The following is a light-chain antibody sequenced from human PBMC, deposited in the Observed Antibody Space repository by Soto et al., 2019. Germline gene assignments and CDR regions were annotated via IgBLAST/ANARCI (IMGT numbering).Light chain of an antibody. J-gene: IGLJ1*01. Sequence: QAVVTQPPSASGTPGQRVTISCSGGSSNIGSNTVDWYRQLPGTAPKLLIYSNNQRPSGVPDRVSGSKSGTSASLAISGLQSEDEADYYCAAWDDSLNGYVFGTGTKVTVL. CDR2: SNN. V-gene: IGLV1-44*01. CDR3: AAWDDSLNGYV. CDR1: SSNIGSNT.